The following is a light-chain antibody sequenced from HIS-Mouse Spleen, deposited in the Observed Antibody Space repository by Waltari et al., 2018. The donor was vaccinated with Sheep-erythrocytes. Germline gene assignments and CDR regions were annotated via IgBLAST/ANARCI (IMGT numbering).Light chain of an antibody. J-gene: IGKJ4*01. Sequence: DIQITQSPSSLSSSVGDIFTITCRASQCISNYLAWYQQKPGKVPKLLIYAASTLQSGVPSRFSGSGSGTDFTLTISSLQPEDVATYYCQKYNSAPLTFGGGTKVEIK. CDR3: QKYNSAPLT. CDR2: AAS. V-gene: IGKV1-27*01. CDR1: QCISNY.